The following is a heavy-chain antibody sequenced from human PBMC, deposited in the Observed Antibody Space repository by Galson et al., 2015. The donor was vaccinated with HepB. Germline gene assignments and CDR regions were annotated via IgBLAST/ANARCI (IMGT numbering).Heavy chain of an antibody. J-gene: IGHJ6*03. V-gene: IGHV4-34*01. CDR1: GGSFSGYY. CDR2: INHSGST. CDR3: ARTAARPKYYYYYMDV. D-gene: IGHD6-6*01. Sequence: ETLSLTCAVYGGSFSGYYWSWIRQPPGKGLEWIGEINHSGSTNYNPSLKSRVTISVDTSKNQFSLKLSSVTAADTAVYYCARTAARPKYYYYYMDVWGKGTTVTVSS.